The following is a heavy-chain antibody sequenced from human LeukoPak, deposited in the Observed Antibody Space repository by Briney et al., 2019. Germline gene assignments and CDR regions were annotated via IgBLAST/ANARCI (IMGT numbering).Heavy chain of an antibody. CDR2: ISDSGSTM. CDR1: GFTFSDYY. Sequence: GGSLRLSCAASGFTFSDYYMTWIRQGPGKGLEWLSYISDSGSTMYYADSLKGRFTISRGNAKNSLFLQMNSLRADDTAVYYCATVAAAGSGSDDILTGYYDNWGQGTLVTVST. V-gene: IGHV3-11*01. J-gene: IGHJ4*02. D-gene: IGHD3-9*01. CDR3: ATVAAAGSGSDDILTGYYDN.